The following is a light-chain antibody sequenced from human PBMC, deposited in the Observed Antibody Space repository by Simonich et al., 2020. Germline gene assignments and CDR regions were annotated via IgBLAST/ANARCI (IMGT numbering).Light chain of an antibody. J-gene: IGLJ2*01. V-gene: IGLV3-21*03. CDR3: QVWDSSSDVV. CDR2: DDS. CDR1: NIGSKS. Sequence: SYVLTQPPSVSVAPGKTARITCGGNNIGSKSVHWYQQKPGQAPVLVVYDDSDRPSGSTERFSGSNSGNTATLTISRVEAGDEADYYCQVWDSSSDVVFGGGTKLTVL.